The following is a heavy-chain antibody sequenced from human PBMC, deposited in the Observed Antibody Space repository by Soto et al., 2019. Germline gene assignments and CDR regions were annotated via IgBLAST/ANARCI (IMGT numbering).Heavy chain of an antibody. V-gene: IGHV3-30*18. D-gene: IGHD3-10*01. CDR1: GFTFSSYG. J-gene: IGHJ4*02. CDR2: ISYDGSNK. Sequence: GGSLRLSCAASGFTFSSYGMHWVRQAPGKGLEWVAVISYDGSNKYYADSVKGRFTISRDNSKNTLYLQMNSLRAEDTAVYYCAKDLGWFGELLRTFFDYWGQGTLVTVSS. CDR3: AKDLGWFGELLRTFFDY.